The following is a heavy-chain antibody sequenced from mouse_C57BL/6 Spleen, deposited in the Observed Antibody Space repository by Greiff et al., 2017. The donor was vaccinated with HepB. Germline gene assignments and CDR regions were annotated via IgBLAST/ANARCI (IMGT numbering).Heavy chain of an antibody. CDR3: TRDYDGGTPDY. CDR2: IDPETGGT. V-gene: IGHV1-15*01. D-gene: IGHD2-4*01. Sequence: QVQLKQSGAELVRPGASVTLSCKASGYTFTDYEMHWVKQTPVHGLEWIGAIDPETGGTAYNQKFKGKAILTADKSSSTAYMELRSLTSEDSAVYYCTRDYDGGTPDYWGQGTTLTVSS. J-gene: IGHJ2*01. CDR1: GYTFTDYE.